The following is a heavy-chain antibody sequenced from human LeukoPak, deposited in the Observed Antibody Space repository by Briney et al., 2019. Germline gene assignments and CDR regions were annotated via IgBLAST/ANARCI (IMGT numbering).Heavy chain of an antibody. D-gene: IGHD3-22*01. Sequence: PGGSLRLSCAASGFTFSSYIMNWVRPAPGKGLEWVSYISSSSSTIYYADSVKGRFTISRDNAKNSLYLQMNSLRAEDTAVYYCARDRPNLYYYDSSGHGGYFDYWGQGTLVTVSS. V-gene: IGHV3-48*01. J-gene: IGHJ4*02. CDR3: ARDRPNLYYYDSSGHGGYFDY. CDR1: GFTFSSYI. CDR2: ISSSSSTI.